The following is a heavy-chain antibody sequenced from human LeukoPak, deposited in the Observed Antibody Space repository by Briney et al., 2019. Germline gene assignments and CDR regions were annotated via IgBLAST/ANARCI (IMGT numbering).Heavy chain of an antibody. J-gene: IGHJ4*02. V-gene: IGHV1-2*02. D-gene: IGHD3-3*01. CDR1: GYTFTGYY. CDR2: INPNSGGT. Sequence: GASVDLSRKASGYTFTGYYMHWVRQAPGQGLEWMGWINPNSGGTNYAQKFQGRVTMTRDTSISTAYMELSRLRSDDTAVYYCARVSGGIFGVVITFDYWGQGTMGTVSS. CDR3: ARVSGGIFGVVITFDY.